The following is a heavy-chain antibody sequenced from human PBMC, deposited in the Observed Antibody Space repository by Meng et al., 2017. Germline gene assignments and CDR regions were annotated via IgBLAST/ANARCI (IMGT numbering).Heavy chain of an antibody. CDR3: ARVVAAAGMVVLDWFDP. Sequence: PQVEASGPGLVKRSETPPLPCTVSVGSNGRRSYYWGWIRQPPGKGLEWIGSIYYSGSTYYNPSLKSRVTISVDTSKNQFSLKLSSVTAADTAVYYCARVVAAAGMVVLDWFDPWGQGTLVTVSS. J-gene: IGHJ5*02. CDR2: IYYSGST. V-gene: IGHV4-39*07. D-gene: IGHD6-13*01. CDR1: VGSNGRRSYY.